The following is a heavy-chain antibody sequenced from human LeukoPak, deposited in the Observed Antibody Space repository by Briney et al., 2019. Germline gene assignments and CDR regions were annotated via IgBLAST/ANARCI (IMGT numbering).Heavy chain of an antibody. Sequence: APVNVSCKASVYTFSEYGISGVRPAPGQGPEWMGWISAYSGNTNYGQKFQGRVTMTTDTSTTTAYMELRRQRSDDTDLYFFARGSLSGYEGAMDVWGQGTTVTVSS. D-gene: IGHD5-12*01. CDR1: VYTFSEYG. J-gene: IGHJ6*02. CDR2: ISAYSGNT. CDR3: ARGSLSGYEGAMDV. V-gene: IGHV1-18*01.